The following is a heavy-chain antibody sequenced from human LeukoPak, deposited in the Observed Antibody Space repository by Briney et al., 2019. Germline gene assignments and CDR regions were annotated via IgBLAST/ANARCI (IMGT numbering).Heavy chain of an antibody. CDR1: GFTFSSYA. J-gene: IGHJ4*02. CDR2: ISGSGGST. V-gene: IGHV3-23*01. D-gene: IGHD6-19*01. CDR3: AKDDGRIAVAGTYTY. Sequence: GGSLRLSCAASGFTFSSYAMSWVRQAPGKGLEWVSTISGSGGSTYYADSVKGRFTISRDNSKNTLYLQMNSLRAEDTAVYYCAKDDGRIAVAGTYTYWGQGTLVTVSS.